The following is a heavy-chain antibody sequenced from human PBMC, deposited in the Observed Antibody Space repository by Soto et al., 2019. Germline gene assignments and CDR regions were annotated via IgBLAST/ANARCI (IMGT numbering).Heavy chain of an antibody. CDR1: GYTFTSYG. CDR3: ARDSIMITFGGVIVRDYYFDY. V-gene: IGHV1-18*04. CDR2: ISAYNGNT. D-gene: IGHD3-16*02. J-gene: IGHJ4*02. Sequence: ASVKVSCKASGYTFTSYGISWVRQAPGQGLEWMGWISAYNGNTSYAQKLQGRVTMTTDTSTSTAYMELRSLRSDDTAVYYCARDSIMITFGGVIVRDYYFDYWGQGTLVTVSS.